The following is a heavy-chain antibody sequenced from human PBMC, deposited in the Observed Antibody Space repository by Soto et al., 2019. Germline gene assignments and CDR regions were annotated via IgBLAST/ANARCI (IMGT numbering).Heavy chain of an antibody. D-gene: IGHD1-1*01. CDR1: CYNVSNYG. CDR2: IHPHNVKT. V-gene: IGHV1-18*04. J-gene: IGHJ6*01. Sequence: ASVXVSFKTSCYNVSNYGINFLLQAPGQGLDCLGWIHPHNVKTDYAQKLQGRVTLTADTSTTTVYMELRSLTSDDTAVYYCARGKNWNKGGLINAMYYHYGMDVCGQGPT. CDR3: ARGKNWNKGGLINAMYYHYGMDV.